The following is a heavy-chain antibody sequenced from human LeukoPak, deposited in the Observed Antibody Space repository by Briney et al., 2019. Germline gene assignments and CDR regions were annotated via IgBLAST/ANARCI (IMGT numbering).Heavy chain of an antibody. Sequence: GESLKISCKGSGYSFTSYWIGWVRQMPGKGLEWMGIIYPGDSDTRYSPSFQGQVTISADKSISTAYLQWSSLKASDTAMYYCARHPRGKVYARGVDYYYYYMDVWGKGTTVTVSS. D-gene: IGHD2-8*01. CDR1: GYSFTSYW. CDR2: IYPGDSDT. CDR3: ARHPRGKVYARGVDYYYYYMDV. J-gene: IGHJ6*03. V-gene: IGHV5-51*01.